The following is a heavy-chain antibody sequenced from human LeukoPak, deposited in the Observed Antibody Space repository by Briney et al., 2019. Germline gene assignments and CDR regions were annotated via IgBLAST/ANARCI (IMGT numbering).Heavy chain of an antibody. J-gene: IGHJ6*03. CDR2: IKQDGSEK. V-gene: IGHV3-7*01. CDR1: GFTFSSYE. Sequence: GGSLRLSCAASGFTFSSYEMNWVRQAPGKGLEWVANIKQDGSEKYYVDSVKGRFTISRDNAKNSLYLQMNSLRAEDTAVYYCAREKETLLSITMVRGLIRRHYYMDVWGKGTTVTISS. D-gene: IGHD3-10*01. CDR3: AREKETLLSITMVRGLIRRHYYMDV.